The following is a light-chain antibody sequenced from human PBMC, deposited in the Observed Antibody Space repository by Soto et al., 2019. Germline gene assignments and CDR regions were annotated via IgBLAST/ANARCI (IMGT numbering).Light chain of an antibody. CDR2: AAS. V-gene: IGKV1-17*01. CDR3: LQHNNYPPLA. J-gene: IGKJ4*01. Sequence: DIQMTQSPSSLSASVGDRVTITCRASQGIRNDLAWYQQKPGKASKRLIYAASSLQSGVPSRFSGSGSGTEFTLTISSLQPEDFSTYYCLQHNNYPPLAFGGGTKVEIK. CDR1: QGIRND.